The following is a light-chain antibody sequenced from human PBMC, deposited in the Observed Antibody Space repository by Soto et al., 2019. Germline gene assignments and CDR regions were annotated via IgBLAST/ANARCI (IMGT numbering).Light chain of an antibody. CDR1: QTVSDNY. Sequence: EIVLTQSPGALSLSPGERATISCRASQTVSDNYLAWYQQKPGQAPRLLIYGASTRATGIPDRFSGSGSGTDFPLTISRLEPEDFAVYYCQQYGGSPRLSFGGGTKVEIK. J-gene: IGKJ4*01. V-gene: IGKV3-20*01. CDR2: GAS. CDR3: QQYGGSPRLS.